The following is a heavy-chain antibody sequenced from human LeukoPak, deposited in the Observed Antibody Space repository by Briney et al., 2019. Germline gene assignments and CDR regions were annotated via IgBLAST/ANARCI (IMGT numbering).Heavy chain of an antibody. V-gene: IGHV4-34*01. CDR3: ARGRMDTATLYHFDY. J-gene: IGHJ4*02. CDR1: GGSFSGYY. CDR2: INHSGST. Sequence: SETLSLTCAVYGGSFSGYYWSWIRQPPGKGLEWIGEINHSGSTNYNPSLKSRVTISVDTSKNQFSLKLSSVTAADTAVYYCARGRMDTATLYHFDYWGQGTLVTVSS. D-gene: IGHD5-18*01.